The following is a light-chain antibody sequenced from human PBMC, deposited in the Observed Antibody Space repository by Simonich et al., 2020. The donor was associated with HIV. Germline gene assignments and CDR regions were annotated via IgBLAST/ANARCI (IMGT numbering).Light chain of an antibody. CDR2: LGS. CDR1: QSLLYSNGYNY. Sequence: DIVMTQSPLSLPVTPGEPASISCRCSQSLLYSNGYNYLDWYLQKPGQSPQLLIYLGSTRASGVPDRFSGSGAGTDFTLKISRVEAEDVGVYYCMQVLQTPYTFGQGTKLEIK. CDR3: MQVLQTPYT. V-gene: IGKV2-28*01. J-gene: IGKJ2*01.